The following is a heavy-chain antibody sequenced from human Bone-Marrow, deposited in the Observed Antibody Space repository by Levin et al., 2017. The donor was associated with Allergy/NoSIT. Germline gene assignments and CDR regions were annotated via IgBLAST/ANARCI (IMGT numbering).Heavy chain of an antibody. CDR3: AREGDSGYDWYAFDI. D-gene: IGHD5-12*01. Sequence: SGGSLRLSCKASGYTFTGYYMHWVRQAPGQGLEWLGWIKVNSGGTKFAQKFQGRVTMTRDTSISTAYMELSGLISDDTAVYYCAREGDSGYDWYAFDIWGQGTMVTVSS. J-gene: IGHJ3*02. CDR1: GYTFTGYY. V-gene: IGHV1-2*02. CDR2: IKVNSGGT.